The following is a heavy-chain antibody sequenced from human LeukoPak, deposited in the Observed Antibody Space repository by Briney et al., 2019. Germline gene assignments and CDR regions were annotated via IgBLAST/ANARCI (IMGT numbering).Heavy chain of an antibody. D-gene: IGHD3-22*01. CDR2: IYPGDSDT. J-gene: IGHJ3*02. Sequence: GESLKISCKGSGYSFATYWIGWVRQMPGKGLEWMGIIYPGDSDTTYSPSFQGQVTISADKSISTAYLQWSSLKASDNAMYYCARRRFYYDSSGQRTKGAFDIWGQGTMVTVSS. CDR1: GYSFATYW. V-gene: IGHV5-51*01. CDR3: ARRRFYYDSSGQRTKGAFDI.